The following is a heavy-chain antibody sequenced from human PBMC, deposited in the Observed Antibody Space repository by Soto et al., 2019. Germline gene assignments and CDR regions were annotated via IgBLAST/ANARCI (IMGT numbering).Heavy chain of an antibody. V-gene: IGHV3-23*01. D-gene: IGHD3-22*01. CDR2: ISGSGSGT. J-gene: IGHJ4*02. Sequence: SCAASGFTFSSYAMSWVRQAPGKGLEWVSSISGSGSGTYYADSVKGRFTISRDNSKNTLYLQKNSLKAEDTALYDCAKGPDISGYRDSFDYWGQGTLVTVSS. CDR3: AKGPDISGYRDSFDY. CDR1: GFTFSSYA.